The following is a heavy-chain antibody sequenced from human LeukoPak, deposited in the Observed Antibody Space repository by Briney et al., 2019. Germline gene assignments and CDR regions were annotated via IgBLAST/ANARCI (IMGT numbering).Heavy chain of an antibody. D-gene: IGHD5-24*01. Sequence: GGSLRLSCATSGFTFSSYGMHWVRQAPGKGLEWVAVIWYDGSNKYYADSVKGRFTISRDNSKNTLYLQMNSLRAEDTAVYYCARDGVMATTYFDYWGQGTLVTVSS. V-gene: IGHV3-33*01. J-gene: IGHJ4*02. CDR2: IWYDGSNK. CDR1: GFTFSSYG. CDR3: ARDGVMATTYFDY.